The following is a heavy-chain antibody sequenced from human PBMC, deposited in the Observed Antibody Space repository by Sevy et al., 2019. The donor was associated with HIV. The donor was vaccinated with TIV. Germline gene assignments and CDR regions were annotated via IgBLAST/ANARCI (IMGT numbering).Heavy chain of an antibody. V-gene: IGHV4-30-4*01. D-gene: IGHD1-7*01. CDR3: ARGVTGTTASEWFDP. CDR1: GGSISSDDYY. Sequence: SETLSLTCTVSGGSISSDDYYWSWIRQPPGKGLEWIGYIYYSGSTYYNASLKSRVSISVDTSKNQFSLKLTSVTAADTVVYYCARGVTGTTASEWFDPWGQGTLVTVSS. J-gene: IGHJ5*02. CDR2: IYYSGST.